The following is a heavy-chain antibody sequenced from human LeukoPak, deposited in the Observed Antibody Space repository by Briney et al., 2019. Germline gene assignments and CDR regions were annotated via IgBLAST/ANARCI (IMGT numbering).Heavy chain of an antibody. CDR2: ISGSGGST. D-gene: IGHD3-22*01. V-gene: IGHV3-23*01. J-gene: IGHJ5*02. CDR3: AKAFDYYDSSGYPYNWFDP. Sequence: GGSLRLSCAASGFTFSSYAMSWVRQAPGKGLEWVSAISGSGGSTYYADSVKGRLTISRDSSKNTLYLQMNSLRAEDTAAYYCAKAFDYYDSSGYPYNWFDPWGQGTLVTVSS. CDR1: GFTFSSYA.